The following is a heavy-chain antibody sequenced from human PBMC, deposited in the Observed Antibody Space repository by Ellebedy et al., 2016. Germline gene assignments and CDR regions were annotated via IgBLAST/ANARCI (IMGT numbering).Heavy chain of an antibody. CDR3: ATETISMVRGVD. Sequence: ASVKVSXXVSGYTLTELSMHWVRQAPGKGLEWMGGFDPEDGETIYAQKFQGRVTMTEDTSTDTAYMELSSLRSEDTAVYYCATETISMVRGVDWGQGTLVTVSS. CDR1: GYTLTELS. D-gene: IGHD3-10*01. V-gene: IGHV1-24*01. J-gene: IGHJ4*02. CDR2: FDPEDGET.